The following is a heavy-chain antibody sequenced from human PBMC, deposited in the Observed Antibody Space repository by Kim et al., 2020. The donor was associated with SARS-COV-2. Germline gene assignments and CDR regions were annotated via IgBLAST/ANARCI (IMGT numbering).Heavy chain of an antibody. CDR1: GGSISIYY. V-gene: IGHV4-59*13. CDR3: SRDREFGH. Sequence: SETLSLTCTVSGGSISIYYWSWIRQPPGKGLEWIGYIYDRGNTDYNPYLKSRVTISVDTSKNQFSLNLRSVTAADTAVYYCSRDREFGHWGQGTLVTVSS. CDR2: IYDRGNT. J-gene: IGHJ4*02. D-gene: IGHD1-26*01.